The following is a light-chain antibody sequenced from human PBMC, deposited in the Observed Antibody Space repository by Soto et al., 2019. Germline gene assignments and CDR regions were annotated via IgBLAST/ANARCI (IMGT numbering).Light chain of an antibody. CDR1: HDITSY. J-gene: IGKJ3*01. Sequence: DIQMTQSPSSLSASVGDRLTITCQASHDITSYLNWYQHKPGKAPKLLIYDASILEAGVPPRFSGSGSGTDFTLTISGLKPEGVATYYCEHCDYLPIFGPGTTVDFK. CDR2: DAS. V-gene: IGKV1-33*01. CDR3: EHCDYLPI.